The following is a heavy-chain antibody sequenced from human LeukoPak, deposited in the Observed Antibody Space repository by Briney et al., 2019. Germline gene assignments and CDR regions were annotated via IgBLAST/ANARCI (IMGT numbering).Heavy chain of an antibody. D-gene: IGHD3-10*01. CDR3: ARDRKLLWFGELLAYYGMDV. V-gene: IGHV3-21*01. CDR2: ISSSSSYI. Sequence: GGSLRLSCAASGVTFSSYSMNWVRQAPGKGLEWVSSISSSSSYIYYADSVKGRFTISRDNAKNSLYLQMNSLRAEDTAVYYCARDRKLLWFGELLAYYGMDVWGQGTTVTVSS. J-gene: IGHJ6*02. CDR1: GVTFSSYS.